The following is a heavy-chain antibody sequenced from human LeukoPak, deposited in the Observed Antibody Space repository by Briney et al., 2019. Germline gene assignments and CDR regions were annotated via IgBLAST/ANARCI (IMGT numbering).Heavy chain of an antibody. CDR2: IYYSGST. CDR1: GGSISSHY. CDR3: ARNYYYYGMDV. J-gene: IGHJ6*02. V-gene: IGHV4-59*08. Sequence: SETLSLTCTVSGGSISSHYWSWIRQPPGKGLEWIEYIYYSGSTNYNPSLKSRVTISVDTSKNQFSLKLSSVTAADTAVYYCARNYYYYGMDVWGQGTTVTVSS.